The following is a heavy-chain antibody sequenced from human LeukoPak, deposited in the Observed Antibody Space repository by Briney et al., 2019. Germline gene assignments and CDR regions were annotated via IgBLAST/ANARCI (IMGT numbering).Heavy chain of an antibody. CDR2: ISGSGGST. V-gene: IGHV3-23*01. CDR1: GFTFSSYA. Sequence: GGSLRLSCAASGFTFSSYAMSWVRQAPGKGLEWVSAISGSGGSTYYADPVKGRFTISRDNSKNTLYLQMNSLRAEDTAVYYCARVIAVAGTRSYYYYGMDVWGQGTTVTVSS. D-gene: IGHD6-19*01. CDR3: ARVIAVAGTRSYYYYGMDV. J-gene: IGHJ6*02.